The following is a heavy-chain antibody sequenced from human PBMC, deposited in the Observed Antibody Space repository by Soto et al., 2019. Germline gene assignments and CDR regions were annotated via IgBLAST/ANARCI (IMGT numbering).Heavy chain of an antibody. V-gene: IGHV1-46*01. D-gene: IGHD5-18*01. J-gene: IGHJ4*01. CDR1: GYTFTHYY. CDR2: INPNGGIT. Sequence: QVQLVQSGAEVKKPGASVRVYGKASGYTFTHYYIHWVRQAPGQGLEWMGIINPNGGITTYAQKFRAGFSMTTDTSTSTVYLELSSLRSEDSAVYYCATSVNSAMAFDYWGHGTLVTVSS. CDR3: ATSVNSAMAFDY.